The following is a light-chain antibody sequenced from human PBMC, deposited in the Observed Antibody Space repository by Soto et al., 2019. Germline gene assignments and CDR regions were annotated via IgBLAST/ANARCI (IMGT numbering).Light chain of an antibody. CDR1: SSDVGSYNA. CDR3: CSYAGSSTHVV. V-gene: IGLV2-23*02. Sequence: QSALTQPASVSGSPGQSITISCTGTSSDVGSYNAVSWYQQHPGKAPKLMIYEVSKRPSGVSNRFSGSKSGNTASLTISGLQTEDEADYYCCSYAGSSTHVVFGGGTQLTVL. J-gene: IGLJ2*01. CDR2: EVS.